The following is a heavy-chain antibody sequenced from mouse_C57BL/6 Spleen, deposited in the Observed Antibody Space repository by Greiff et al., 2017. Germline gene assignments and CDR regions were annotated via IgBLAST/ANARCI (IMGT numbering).Heavy chain of an antibody. CDR2: ISSGSSTI. CDR3: ARPLYEGYAMDY. J-gene: IGHJ4*01. V-gene: IGHV5-17*01. D-gene: IGHD1-3*01. CDR1: GFTFSDYG. Sequence: EVNVVESGGGLVKPGGSLKLSCAASGFTFSDYGMHWVRQAPEKGLEWVAYISSGSSTIYYADTVKGRFTISRDNAKNTLFLQMTSLRSEDTAMYYCARPLYEGYAMDYWGQGTSVTVSS.